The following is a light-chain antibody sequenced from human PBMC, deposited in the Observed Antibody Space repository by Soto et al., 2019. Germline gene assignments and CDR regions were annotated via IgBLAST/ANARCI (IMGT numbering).Light chain of an antibody. CDR2: DAS. Sequence: DIVLTQSPATLSLYPGERATLSCRASQSVDRYVAWYQQKSGQPPRLLIYDASNRATGIPARFIGSGSETDFTLTIISILPEDFVVYYCLQRKYWPPLTFGGGTKVEIK. CDR1: QSVDRY. CDR3: LQRKYWPPLT. V-gene: IGKV3-11*01. J-gene: IGKJ4*01.